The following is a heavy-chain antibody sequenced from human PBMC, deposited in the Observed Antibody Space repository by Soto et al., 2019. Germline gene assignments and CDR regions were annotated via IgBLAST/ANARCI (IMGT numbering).Heavy chain of an antibody. CDR2: ISGDGVTT. CDR3: AREYYGLLTGYYTDY. CDR1: GFPFSSNW. D-gene: IGHD3-9*01. Sequence: EVQLVESGGDLVQRGGSRRLSCAASGFPFSSNWLHWVRHTPGKGLDWVARISGDGVTTYYADSVTGRFTVSRDNAKNTLSLQISGLRAEYTAVYYCAREYYGLLTGYYTDYWGQGTLVSVSS. J-gene: IGHJ4*02. V-gene: IGHV3-74*01.